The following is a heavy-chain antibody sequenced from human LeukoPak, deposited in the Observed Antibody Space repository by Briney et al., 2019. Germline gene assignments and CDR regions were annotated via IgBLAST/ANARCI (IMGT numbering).Heavy chain of an antibody. CDR1: GFTFSSYG. Sequence: GGSLRLSCAASGFTFSSYGMHWVRQAPGKGLEWVAVIWYDGSNKYNADSVKGRFTISRDNSKNTLYLQMNSLRAEDTAVYYCARDHGAISMVPAYYGMDVWGQGTTVTVSS. CDR2: IWYDGSNK. D-gene: IGHD3-10*01. CDR3: ARDHGAISMVPAYYGMDV. J-gene: IGHJ6*02. V-gene: IGHV3-33*01.